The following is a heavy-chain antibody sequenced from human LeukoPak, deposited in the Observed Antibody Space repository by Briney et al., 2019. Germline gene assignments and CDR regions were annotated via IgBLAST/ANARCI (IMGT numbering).Heavy chain of an antibody. J-gene: IGHJ6*02. CDR2: IIPIFGTA. V-gene: IGHV1-69*13. CDR3: ARAGDSSGYYYYYGMDV. Sequence: SVKVSCKASGGTFSNYAINWVRQAPGQGLEWMGGIIPIFGTANYAQKFQGRVTITADESTSTAYMELSSLRSEDTAVYYCARAGDSSGYYYYYGMDVWGQGTTVTVSS. D-gene: IGHD3-22*01. CDR1: GGTFSNYA.